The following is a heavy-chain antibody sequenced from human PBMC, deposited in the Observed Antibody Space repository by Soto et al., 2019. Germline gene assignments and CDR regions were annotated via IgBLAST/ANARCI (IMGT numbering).Heavy chain of an antibody. CDR2: IYSGGYT. Sequence: EVQLVESGGGLIQPGGSLRLSCAVSGFTVSNNYMSWVRQAPGKGLEGVSVIYSGGYTAYGDSVKGRFTISRDNSKNPLSLPTEGGRAGITRVFSVAHGPGGGGYGGQGTLVTVSS. CDR1: GFTVSNNY. V-gene: IGHV3-53*01. J-gene: IGHJ4*02. CDR3: AHGPGGGGY. D-gene: IGHD2-21*01.